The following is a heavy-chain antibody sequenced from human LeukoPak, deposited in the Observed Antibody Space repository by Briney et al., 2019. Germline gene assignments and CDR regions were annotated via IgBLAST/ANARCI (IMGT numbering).Heavy chain of an antibody. CDR1: GGSISSGDYY. CDR2: IYFSGTT. Sequence: SHTLSLTCTVSGGSISSGDYYWSWVRQPPGKALEWIGYIYFSGTTYYKPALKSRVSMSVDTSKNQFSLKLSSVTAADTAMYYCARSTGWLQPFDYWGQGTLVTVSS. V-gene: IGHV4-30-4*01. J-gene: IGHJ4*02. CDR3: ARSTGWLQPFDY. D-gene: IGHD5-24*01.